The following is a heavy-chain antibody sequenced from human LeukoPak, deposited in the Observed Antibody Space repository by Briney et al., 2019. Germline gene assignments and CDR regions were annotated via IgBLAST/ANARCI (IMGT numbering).Heavy chain of an antibody. CDR2: IYYSGAT. J-gene: IGHJ4*02. D-gene: IGHD2/OR15-2a*01. V-gene: IGHV4-31*03. CDR1: GGSISSAAYY. Sequence: SQTLSLTCTVSGGSISSAAYYWSWIRQHPGKGLEWIGYIYYSGATYYNPSLKSRLTISVDTSENHFSLKLNSVTAADTAVYYCARAGNSGFWFDYWGQGTVVTVSS. CDR3: ARAGNSGFWFDY.